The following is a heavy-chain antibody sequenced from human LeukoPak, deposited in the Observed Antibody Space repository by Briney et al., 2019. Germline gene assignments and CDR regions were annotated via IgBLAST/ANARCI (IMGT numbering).Heavy chain of an antibody. CDR1: GFTFSSYG. Sequence: GGSLRLSCAAAGFTFSSYGMHWVRKAPGKGLEWVAFIRYDGSNKYYADSVKGRLTISRDNSKNTLYLQMNSLRAEDTAVYYCAKALGPTMLRGVLHYWGQGTLVTVSS. D-gene: IGHD3-10*01. J-gene: IGHJ4*02. CDR2: IRYDGSNK. V-gene: IGHV3-30*02. CDR3: AKALGPTMLRGVLHY.